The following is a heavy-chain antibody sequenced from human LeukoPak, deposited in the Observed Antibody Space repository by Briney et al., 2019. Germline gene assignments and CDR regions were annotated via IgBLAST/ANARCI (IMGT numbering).Heavy chain of an antibody. V-gene: IGHV1-2*02. Sequence: ASVKVSCKASGYTFTSYGINWVRQAPGQGLEWMGWINPNSGGTNYAQKFQGRVTMTRDTSISTAYMELSRLRSDDTAVYYCARDRRYCGGDCSADYWGQETLVTVSS. CDR3: ARDRRYCGGDCSADY. D-gene: IGHD2-21*02. CDR1: GYTFTSYG. CDR2: INPNSGGT. J-gene: IGHJ4*02.